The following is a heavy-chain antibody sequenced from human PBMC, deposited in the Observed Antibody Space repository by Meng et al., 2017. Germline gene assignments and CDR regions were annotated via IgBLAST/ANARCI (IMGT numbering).Heavy chain of an antibody. CDR1: GFSLSTSGVG. J-gene: IGHJ4*02. D-gene: IGHD3-9*01. V-gene: IGHV2-5*02. CDR2: IYWDGDN. CDR3: AHSEEYYDILTGYYSDEYYFDY. Sequence: SGPTLVKPTQTLTLTCTFSGFSLSTSGVGVGWIRQPPGKALEWLALIYWDGDNRYSPSLKSRLTITKDTSKNQVVLTITIMDPVDTATYYFAHSEEYYDILTGYYSDEYYFDYWGQGTLVTVSS.